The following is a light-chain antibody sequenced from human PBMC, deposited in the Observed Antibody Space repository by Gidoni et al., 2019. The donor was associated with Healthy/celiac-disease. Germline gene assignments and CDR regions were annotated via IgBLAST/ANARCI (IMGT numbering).Light chain of an antibody. Sequence: QSALTQPASVSGSPGQSITISCTGTSSDVGGYNHVSWSQQHPGKAPKLMIYAVSNRPSGVSNRFSGSKSGNTASLTISGLQAEDEADYYCSSYTSSSTLYVFGTGTKVTVL. V-gene: IGLV2-14*01. CDR3: SSYTSSSTLYV. CDR2: AVS. J-gene: IGLJ1*01. CDR1: SSDVGGYNH.